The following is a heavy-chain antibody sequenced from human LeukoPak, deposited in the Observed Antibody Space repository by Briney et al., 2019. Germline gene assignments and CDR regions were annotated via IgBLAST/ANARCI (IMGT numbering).Heavy chain of an antibody. V-gene: IGHV4-59*01. J-gene: IGHJ3*02. CDR2: IYYSGST. Sequence: PSEILSLTCTVSGGSISSYYWSWIRQPPGKGLEWIGYIYYSGSTNYNPSLKSRVTISVDTSKNQFSLKLSSVTAADTAVYYCARDKGYSYGYSGDAFDIWGQGTMVTVSS. CDR3: ARDKGYSYGYSGDAFDI. D-gene: IGHD5-18*01. CDR1: GGSISSYY.